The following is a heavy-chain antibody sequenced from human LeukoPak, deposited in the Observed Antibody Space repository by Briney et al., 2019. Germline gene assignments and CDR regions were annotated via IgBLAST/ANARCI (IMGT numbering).Heavy chain of an antibody. V-gene: IGHV3-33*01. J-gene: IGHJ4*02. Sequence: QPGRSLRLSCAASGFTFSSYGMHWVRQAPGKGLEWVAVIWYDGSNKYYADSVKGRFTISRDNSKNTLYLQMNSLRAEDTAVYYCARAEGYADEFDYWGQGTLVTVSS. D-gene: IGHD5-18*01. CDR2: IWYDGSNK. CDR3: ARAEGYADEFDY. CDR1: GFTFSSYG.